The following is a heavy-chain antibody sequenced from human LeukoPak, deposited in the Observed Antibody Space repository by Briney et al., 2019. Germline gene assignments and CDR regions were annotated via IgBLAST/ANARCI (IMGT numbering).Heavy chain of an antibody. D-gene: IGHD5-24*01. CDR3: ASETPPPGRDGYNYGY. V-gene: IGHV4-39*07. CDR2: IYYSGST. CDR1: GGSISSSSYY. Sequence: KTSETLSLTCTVTGGSISSSSYYWGWIRQPPGKGLEWIVSIYYSGSTYYNPSLKSRVTISVDTSKNQFSLKLSSVTAADTAVYYCASETPPPGRDGYNYGYWGQGTLVTVSS. J-gene: IGHJ4*02.